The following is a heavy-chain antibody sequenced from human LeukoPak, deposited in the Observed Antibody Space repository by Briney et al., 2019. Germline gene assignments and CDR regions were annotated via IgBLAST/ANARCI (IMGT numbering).Heavy chain of an antibody. D-gene: IGHD6-13*01. CDR1: GFTFSSYS. J-gene: IGHJ4*02. Sequence: GSLRLSCAASGFTFSSYSMNWVRQAPGKGLEWVSSISSSSSYIYYADSVKGRFTISRDNSKNTLYLQMNSLRAEDTAVYYCARGRSSRFYFDYWGQGTRVTVSS. CDR3: ARGRSSRFYFDY. V-gene: IGHV3-21*04. CDR2: ISSSSSYI.